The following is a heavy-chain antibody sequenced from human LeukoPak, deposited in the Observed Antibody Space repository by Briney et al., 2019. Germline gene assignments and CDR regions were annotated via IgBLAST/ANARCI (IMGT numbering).Heavy chain of an antibody. CDR3: ARGWWYFDY. Sequence: GGSLRLSCAASGFTFSSYALHWVRQAPGKGLEWVAVLSSDGSNKYYADSVRGRFTISRDNSKNTLYLQMNSLRAEDTAVYYCARGWWYFDYWGQGTLVTVSS. J-gene: IGHJ4*02. CDR2: LSSDGSNK. V-gene: IGHV3-30-3*01. D-gene: IGHD2-15*01. CDR1: GFTFSSYA.